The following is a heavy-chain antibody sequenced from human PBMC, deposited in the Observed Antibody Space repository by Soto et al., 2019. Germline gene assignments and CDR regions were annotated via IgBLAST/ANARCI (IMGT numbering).Heavy chain of an antibody. CDR2: IKYNGDS. CDR3: ARHGFGSLHGLVDV. D-gene: IGHD3-10*01. Sequence: QVQLQESGPGLVKPSETLSLTCTVSGGSITNYYCSWFRQPPGKGLEWIGYIKYNGDSAYNLSLTRRVTMSMDTSQTQFSLMLGSVTATDTAVYYCARHGFGSLHGLVDVWGQGTTVIVSS. V-gene: IGHV4-59*08. CDR1: GGSITNYY. J-gene: IGHJ6*02.